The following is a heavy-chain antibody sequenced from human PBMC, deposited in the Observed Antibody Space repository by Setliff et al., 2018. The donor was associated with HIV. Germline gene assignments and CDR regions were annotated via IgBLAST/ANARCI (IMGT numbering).Heavy chain of an antibody. CDR2: INPKSGGT. Sequence: ASVKVSCKASGYTFNDNYIHWVRQAPGQGLEWMGRINPKSGGTSYAQKFQDRVTMTRDTSTSTAYMELISMRFDDTAVYYCAIRSGSGSYYLPDYWGQGTLVTAPQ. V-gene: IGHV1-2*06. CDR3: AIRSGSGSYYLPDY. J-gene: IGHJ4*02. D-gene: IGHD3-10*01. CDR1: GYTFNDNY.